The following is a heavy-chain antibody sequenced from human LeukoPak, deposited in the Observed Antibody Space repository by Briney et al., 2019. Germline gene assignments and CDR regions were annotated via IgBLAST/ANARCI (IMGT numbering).Heavy chain of an antibody. J-gene: IGHJ4*02. CDR2: INSDGRST. V-gene: IGHV3-74*01. D-gene: IGHD3-22*01. Sequence: PGGSLRLSCAASGFTFSSYWMHWVRQAPGKGLVWVSRINSDGRSTSYADSVKGRFTISRDNAKNTLYLQMNSLRAEDTAVYYCASHTYYYDSSGYKLLDYWGQGTLVTVSS. CDR1: GFTFSSYW. CDR3: ASHTYYYDSSGYKLLDY.